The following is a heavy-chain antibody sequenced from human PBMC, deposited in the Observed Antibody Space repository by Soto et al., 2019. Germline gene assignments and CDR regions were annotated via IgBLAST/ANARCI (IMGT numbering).Heavy chain of an antibody. CDR3: ARGDSSGYYYFMNVNYFDY. V-gene: IGHV2-26*01. CDR2: IFSNDEK. J-gene: IGHJ4*02. Sequence: QVTLKESGPVLVKPTEPLTLTCTVSGFSLSNARMGVSWIRQPPGKALEWLAHIFSNDEKSYSTSLKSRLTISKDTSKSQVVLTMTNMDPVVTATYYCARGDSSGYYYFMNVNYFDYWGQGTLVTVSS. CDR1: GFSLSNARMG. D-gene: IGHD3-22*01.